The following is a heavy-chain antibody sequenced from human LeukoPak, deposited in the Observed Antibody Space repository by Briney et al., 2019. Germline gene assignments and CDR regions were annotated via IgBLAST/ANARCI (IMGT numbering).Heavy chain of an antibody. D-gene: IGHD6-25*01. V-gene: IGHV3-9*01. CDR3: AKDISRAAGSPDY. CDR1: GLTFDDYA. CDR2: ISWNSGSI. Sequence: SGGSLRLSCAASGLTFDDYAMHWVRQAPGKGLDWVSGISWNSGSIGYADSVKGRFTISRDNAKNSLYLQMNSLRAEDTALYYCAKDISRAAGSPDYWGQGTLVTVSS. J-gene: IGHJ4*02.